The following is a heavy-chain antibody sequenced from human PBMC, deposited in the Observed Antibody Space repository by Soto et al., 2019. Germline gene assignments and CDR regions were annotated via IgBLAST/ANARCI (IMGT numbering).Heavy chain of an antibody. D-gene: IGHD3-16*01. CDR3: ATDGPTYYDYVWGSYITNY. V-gene: IGHV1-24*01. CDR2: FDPEDGET. CDR1: GYTLTELS. Sequence: ASVKVSCKVSGYTLTELSMHWVRQAPGKGLEWMGGFDPEDGETIYAQKFQGRVTMTEDTSTDTAYMELSSLRSEDTAVYYCATDGPTYYDYVWGSYITNYWGQGTLVTVSS. J-gene: IGHJ4*02.